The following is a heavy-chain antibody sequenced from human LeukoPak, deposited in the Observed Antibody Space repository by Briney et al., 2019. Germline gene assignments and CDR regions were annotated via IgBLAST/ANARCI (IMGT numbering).Heavy chain of an antibody. CDR3: ARLLEGVFDP. J-gene: IGHJ5*02. Sequence: GESLKISRRGSGYSFTSYWISWVRQMPGKGLEWMGRIDPSDSYTNYSPSFQGHVTISADKSISTAYLQWSSLKASDTAMYYCARLLEGVFDPWGQGTLVTVSS. D-gene: IGHD2-15*01. CDR1: GYSFTSYW. CDR2: IDPSDSYT. V-gene: IGHV5-10-1*01.